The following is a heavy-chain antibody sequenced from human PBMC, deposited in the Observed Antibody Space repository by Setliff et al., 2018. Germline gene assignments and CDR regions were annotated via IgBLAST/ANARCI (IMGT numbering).Heavy chain of an antibody. CDR1: GDSFSNYA. CDR3: ARSPAVLGIVYLDP. Sequence: SVKVSCKASGDSFSNYAISWVRQAPGQGFEWMGGIIPMFGTPAYTQKFQDRVTITTDESTSTAYMELNSLTSEDTAVYYCARSPAVLGIVYLDPWGQGTLVTVSS. D-gene: IGHD2-15*01. V-gene: IGHV1-69*05. J-gene: IGHJ5*02. CDR2: IIPMFGTP.